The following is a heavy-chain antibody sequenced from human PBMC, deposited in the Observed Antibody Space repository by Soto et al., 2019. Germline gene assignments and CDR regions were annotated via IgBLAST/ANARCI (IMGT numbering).Heavy chain of an antibody. J-gene: IGHJ5*02. CDR2: ISYDGSNK. CDR3: ARDFYYYDSSGYYRESNWFDP. D-gene: IGHD3-22*01. V-gene: IGHV3-30-3*01. CDR1: GFTFSSYA. Sequence: GGSLRLSCAASGFTFSSYAMHWVRQAPGKGLEWVAVISYDGSNKYYADSVKGRFTISRDNSKNALYLQMNSLRAEDTAVYYCARDFYYYDSSGYYRESNWFDPWGQGTLVTVSS.